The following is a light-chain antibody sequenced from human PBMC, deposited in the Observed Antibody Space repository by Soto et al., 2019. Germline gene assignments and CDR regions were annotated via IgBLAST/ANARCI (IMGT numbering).Light chain of an antibody. CDR3: KSYTSGSTLVV. J-gene: IGLJ2*01. V-gene: IGLV2-14*01. Sequence: QSVLTQSASVSGSPGQSITIACTGTSSDVGGYNYVSWYQQHPGKAPKLLIYEVSNRPSGVSNRFSGSKSGKTASLTISGLQAEDEADYYCKSYTSGSTLVVFGGGTKVTVL. CDR1: SSDVGGYNY. CDR2: EVS.